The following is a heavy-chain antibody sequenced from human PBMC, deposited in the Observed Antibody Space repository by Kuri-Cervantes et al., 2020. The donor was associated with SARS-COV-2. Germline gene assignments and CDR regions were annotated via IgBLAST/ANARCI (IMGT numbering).Heavy chain of an antibody. CDR3: ANLQWLLIDDAFDI. CDR2: ISSSGGST. D-gene: IGHD3-22*01. Sequence: GGSLRLSCAASGFTFSSYWMHWVRQAPGKGLEWVSAISSSGGSTYYADSVKGRFTISRDNSKNTLYLQMNSLRAEDTAVYYCANLQWLLIDDAFDIWGQGTMVTVSS. CDR1: GFTFSSYW. J-gene: IGHJ3*02. V-gene: IGHV3-23*01.